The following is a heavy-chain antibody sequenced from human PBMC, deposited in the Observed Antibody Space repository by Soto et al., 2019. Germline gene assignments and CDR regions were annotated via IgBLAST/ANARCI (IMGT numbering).Heavy chain of an antibody. D-gene: IGHD3-3*01. CDR3: ATADGFVVVTPFFED. CDR2: SYYRGIT. V-gene: IGHV4-39*01. Sequence: QLQLQESGPGLVKPSETLSLTCTVSGGSISSRSHYWGWIRQSPGKHLEWIGSSYYRGITHYNPSLKTRVTLSVDTSKNQVSLKVYSVTAADTAVYYCATADGFVVVTPFFEDWGQGILVTVSS. J-gene: IGHJ4*02. CDR1: GGSISSRSHY.